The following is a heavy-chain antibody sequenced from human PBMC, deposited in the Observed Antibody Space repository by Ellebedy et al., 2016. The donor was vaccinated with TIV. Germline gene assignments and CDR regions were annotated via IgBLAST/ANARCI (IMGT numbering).Heavy chain of an antibody. CDR3: ARAGGRHSTGSGFY. J-gene: IGHJ4*02. V-gene: IGHV3-53*01. D-gene: IGHD2-2*01. CDR2: IFSAADGGET. Sequence: PGGSLRLSCAASGFTVTTNYMNWVRQAPGKGLEGVSVIFSAADGGETHYADSVKGRCTISRDSSKNTLYLQMNSLRAEDTAVFYCARAGGRHSTGSGFYWGQGTRVTVST. CDR1: GFTVTTNY.